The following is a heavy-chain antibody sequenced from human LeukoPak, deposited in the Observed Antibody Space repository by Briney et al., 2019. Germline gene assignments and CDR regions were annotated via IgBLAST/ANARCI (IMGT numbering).Heavy chain of an antibody. D-gene: IGHD4-17*01. Sequence: SQTLSLTCTVSGGSISSGDYYWSWIRQPPGKGLEWIGYIYYSGSTYYNPSLKSRVTISVNTSKNQFSLKLSSVTAADTAVYYCAGAYGDYASYFDYWGQGTLVTVSS. CDR3: AGAYGDYASYFDY. CDR1: GGSISSGDYY. CDR2: IYYSGST. J-gene: IGHJ4*02. V-gene: IGHV4-30-4*01.